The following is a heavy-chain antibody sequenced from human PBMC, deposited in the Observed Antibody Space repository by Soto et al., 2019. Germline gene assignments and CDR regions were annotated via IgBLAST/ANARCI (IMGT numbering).Heavy chain of an antibody. Sequence: GGSLRLSCAASGFTVSSNYMSWVRQAPGKGLEWVSVIYSGGSTYYADSVKGRFTISRDNSKNTLYLQINSLRAEDTAVYYCARGPSNDFWSGYYNYYYYYMDVWGKGTTVTVSS. CDR2: IYSGGST. CDR3: ARGPSNDFWSGYYNYYYYYMDV. J-gene: IGHJ6*03. CDR1: GFTVSSNY. D-gene: IGHD3-3*01. V-gene: IGHV3-66*01.